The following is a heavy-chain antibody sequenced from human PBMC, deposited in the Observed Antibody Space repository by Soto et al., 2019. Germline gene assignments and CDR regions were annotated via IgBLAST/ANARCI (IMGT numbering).Heavy chain of an antibody. CDR3: ARINGGSPDF. Sequence: SETLSLTCTVSGGSMNAHFWSWIRQSAGKGLEWIGHIYISGTTMYNPSLKSRVTMSVDPPKNQLSLKLTSVTAADTAVYYCARINGGSPDFWGQGTLVTVS. CDR2: IYISGTT. D-gene: IGHD2-15*01. J-gene: IGHJ4*02. CDR1: GGSMNAHF. V-gene: IGHV4-4*07.